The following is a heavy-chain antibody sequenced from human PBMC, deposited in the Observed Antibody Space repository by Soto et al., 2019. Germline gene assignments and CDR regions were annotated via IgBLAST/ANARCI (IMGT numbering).Heavy chain of an antibody. V-gene: IGHV3-23*01. CDR3: AKGLPLLLWFGESPYGMDV. D-gene: IGHD3-10*01. CDR2: IRGSGGST. CDR1: GFTFSSYA. J-gene: IGHJ6*02. Sequence: GGSLRLSCAASGFTFSSYAMSWVRQAPGKGLEWVSAIRGSGGSTYYADSVKGRFTISRDNSKNTLYLQMNSLRAEDTAVYYCAKGLPLLLWFGESPYGMDVWGQGTTVTVSS.